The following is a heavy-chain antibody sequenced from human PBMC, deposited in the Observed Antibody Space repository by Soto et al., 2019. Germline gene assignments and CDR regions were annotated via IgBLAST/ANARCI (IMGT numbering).Heavy chain of an antibody. CDR2: INHSGST. D-gene: IGHD3-10*01. CDR3: ARVVLVRGVIIMHYYYYYGMDV. CDR1: GGSFSGYY. J-gene: IGHJ6*02. V-gene: IGHV4-34*01. Sequence: PSETLSLTCAVYGGSFSGYYWSWIRQPPGKGLEWIGEINHSGSTNYNPSLKSRVTISVDTSKNQFSLKLSSVTAADTAVYYCARVVLVRGVIIMHYYYYYGMDVWGQGTTVTGSS.